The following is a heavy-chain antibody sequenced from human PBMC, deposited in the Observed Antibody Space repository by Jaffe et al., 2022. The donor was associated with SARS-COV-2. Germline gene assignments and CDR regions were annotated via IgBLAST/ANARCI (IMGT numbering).Heavy chain of an antibody. Sequence: QLQLQESGPGLVKPSETLSLTCTVSGGSISSSSYYWGWIRQPPGKGLEWIGSIYYSGSTYYNPSLKSRVTISVDTSKNQFSLKLSSVTAADTAVYYCARHLRELDDAFDIWGQGTMVTVSS. CDR3: ARHLRELDDAFDI. J-gene: IGHJ3*02. V-gene: IGHV4-39*01. CDR1: GGSISSSSYY. CDR2: IYYSGST. D-gene: IGHD1-26*01.